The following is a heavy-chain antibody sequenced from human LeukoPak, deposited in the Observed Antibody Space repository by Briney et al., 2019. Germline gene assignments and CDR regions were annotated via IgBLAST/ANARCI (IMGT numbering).Heavy chain of an antibody. Sequence: GGSLRLSCAASGFTVSSNYMSWVRQAPGKGLEWVSYISSSGSTIYYADSVKGRFTISRDNAKNSLYLQMNSLRAEDTAVYYCAELGITMIGDVWGKGTTVTISP. CDR2: ISSSGSTI. CDR3: AELGITMIGDV. D-gene: IGHD3-10*02. CDR1: GFTVSSNY. V-gene: IGHV3-11*04. J-gene: IGHJ6*04.